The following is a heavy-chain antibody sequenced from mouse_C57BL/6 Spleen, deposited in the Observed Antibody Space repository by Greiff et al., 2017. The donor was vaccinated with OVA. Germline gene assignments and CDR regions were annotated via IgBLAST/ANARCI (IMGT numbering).Heavy chain of an antibody. CDR2: ISSGGDYI. D-gene: IGHD1-1*01. Sequence: EVKLVESGEGLVKPGGSLKLSCAASGFTLSSYAMSWVRKTPEKRLEWVAYISSGGDYIYYADTVKGRFTISRDNARNTLYLQMSSLKSEDTAMYYCTSHHGSSYGYYAMDYWGQGTSVTVSS. CDR1: GFTLSSYA. V-gene: IGHV5-9-1*02. CDR3: TSHHGSSYGYYAMDY. J-gene: IGHJ4*01.